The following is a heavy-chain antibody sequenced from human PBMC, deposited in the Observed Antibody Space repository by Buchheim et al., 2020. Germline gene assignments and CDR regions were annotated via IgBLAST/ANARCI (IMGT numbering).Heavy chain of an antibody. CDR1: GGTFSSHA. V-gene: IGHV1-69*06. CDR2: IIPPFGTA. CDR3: ASPNPWFGDYMLGRYYFDF. J-gene: IGHJ4*02. Sequence: QVQLVQSGAEVKKPGSSVTVSCTASGGTFSSHAFTWVRQAPGQGLEWMGGIIPPFGTANYAQKFQGRVTITADKSTSTAYMELNILRSEDTAVYYCASPNPWFGDYMLGRYYFDFWGQGTL. D-gene: IGHD4-17*01.